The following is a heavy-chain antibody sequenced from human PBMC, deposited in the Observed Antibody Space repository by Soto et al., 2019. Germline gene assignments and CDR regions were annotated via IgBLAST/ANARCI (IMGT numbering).Heavy chain of an antibody. CDR3: ARGAIQLWFHRHANYFDY. J-gene: IGHJ4*02. CDR2: INHSGST. V-gene: IGHV4-34*01. Sequence: QVQLQQWGAGLLKPSETLSLTCAVYGGSFSGYYWSWIRQPPGKGLEWIGEINHSGSTNYNPSLKSRVTISVDTSKNQFSLKLSSVTAADTAVYYCARGAIQLWFHRHANYFDYWGQGTLVTVSS. D-gene: IGHD5-18*01. CDR1: GGSFSGYY.